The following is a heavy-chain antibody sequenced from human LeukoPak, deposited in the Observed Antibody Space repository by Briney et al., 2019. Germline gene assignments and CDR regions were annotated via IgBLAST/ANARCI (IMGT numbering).Heavy chain of an antibody. CDR2: ISDDGSNK. Sequence: PGGSLRLSCAASGFTFSSFAMHWVRQAPGKGLEWVAVISDDGSNKHYADSLKDRFTISRDNSKNTLYLQMNNLRGEDTAVYYCSREGEDDFWSAFDYWGQGTLVTVSS. J-gene: IGHJ4*02. CDR3: SREGEDDFWSAFDY. D-gene: IGHD3-3*01. CDR1: GFTFSSFA. V-gene: IGHV3-30*01.